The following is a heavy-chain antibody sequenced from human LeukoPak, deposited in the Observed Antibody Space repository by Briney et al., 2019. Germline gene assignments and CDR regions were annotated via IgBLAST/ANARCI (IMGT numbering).Heavy chain of an antibody. D-gene: IGHD1-7*01. CDR2: IHYSGSA. J-gene: IGHJ6*02. V-gene: IGHV4-4*02. CDR1: VGSITAANW. CDR3: ARVPTEGTRGTYYYFYYGLDV. Sequence: PSETLSLTCAVSVGSITAANWWSWVRQPPGKGLEWLGEIHYSGSAKYNPCFQSRVTISVDTSNDQLYLRLRTVTAADTAVYYCARVPTEGTRGTYYYFYYGLDVWGQGTTVTVSS.